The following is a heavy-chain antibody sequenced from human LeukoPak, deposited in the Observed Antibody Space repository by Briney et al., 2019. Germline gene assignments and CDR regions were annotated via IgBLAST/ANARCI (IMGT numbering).Heavy chain of an antibody. J-gene: IGHJ3*02. Sequence: PGGSLRLSRAASGFTFSSYAMHWVRQAPGKGLEWVSTISGSGGSTHYADSVKGRFTISRDNSKNMLYLQMNSLRAEDTAVYYCAKDSVVVIAKGDALDIWGQGTMVTVSS. CDR3: AKDSVVVIAKGDALDI. D-gene: IGHD2-21*01. V-gene: IGHV3-23*01. CDR1: GFTFSSYA. CDR2: ISGSGGST.